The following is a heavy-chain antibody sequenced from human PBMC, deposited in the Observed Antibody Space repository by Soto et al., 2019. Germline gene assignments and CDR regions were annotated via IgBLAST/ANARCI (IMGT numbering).Heavy chain of an antibody. Sequence: RQAPGQGLEWMGGIIPIFGTANYAQKFQGRVTITADESTSTAYMELSSLRSEDTAVYYCARGIAADYYYYGMDVWGQGTTVTVSS. V-gene: IGHV1-69*01. D-gene: IGHD6-13*01. J-gene: IGHJ6*02. CDR3: ARGIAADYYYYGMDV. CDR2: IIPIFGTA.